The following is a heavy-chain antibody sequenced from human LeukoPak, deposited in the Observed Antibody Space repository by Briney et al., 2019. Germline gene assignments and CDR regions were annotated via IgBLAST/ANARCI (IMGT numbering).Heavy chain of an antibody. CDR2: IRHDGSDI. CDR1: GFPLSSYA. V-gene: IGHV3-30*02. J-gene: IGHJ5*02. D-gene: IGHD2-2*01. CDR3: AKESSSSRGFDP. Sequence: GGSRRLSWAAPGFPLSSYAMHWFRQPPGEGLAGVAFIRHDGSDIFYADFVKGRFTISRDNSKNTLYLQMTGLRAEDTAVYYCAKESSSSRGFDPWGQGTLVTVSS.